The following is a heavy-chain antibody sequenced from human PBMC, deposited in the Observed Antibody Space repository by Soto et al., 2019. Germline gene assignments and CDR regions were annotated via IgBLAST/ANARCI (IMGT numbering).Heavy chain of an antibody. Sequence: QGQLVEPGGGVVQPGKSLRLSCVGSGFTLASHAMHGVRQGPGKGLEWVAVVSFDGSVKYYADSVKGRFTISRENYKNAFFLQMSSLRPEDTAVYFCARERSGGWLGGPYYWGQGILVTVGS. D-gene: IGHD6-19*01. CDR2: VSFDGSVK. CDR1: GFTLASHA. CDR3: ARERSGGWLGGPYY. V-gene: IGHV3-30*14. J-gene: IGHJ4*02.